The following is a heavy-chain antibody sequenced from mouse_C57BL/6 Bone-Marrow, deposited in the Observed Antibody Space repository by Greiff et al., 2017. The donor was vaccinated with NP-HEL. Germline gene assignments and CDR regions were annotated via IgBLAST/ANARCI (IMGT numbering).Heavy chain of an antibody. D-gene: IGHD2-3*01. CDR3: ARIYDGYLYAMDY. Sequence: QVQLKESGPGILQSSQTLSLTCSFSGFSLSTSGMGVSWIRQPSGKGLEWLAHIYWDDDKRYNPSLKSRLTISKDTSRNQVFLKLTSVDTADTATYYCARIYDGYLYAMDYWGQGTSVTVSS. CDR1: GFSLSTSGMG. CDR2: IYWDDDK. V-gene: IGHV8-12*01. J-gene: IGHJ4*01.